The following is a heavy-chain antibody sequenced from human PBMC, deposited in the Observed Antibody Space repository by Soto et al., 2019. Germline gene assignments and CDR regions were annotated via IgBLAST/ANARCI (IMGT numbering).Heavy chain of an antibody. V-gene: IGHV3-23*01. J-gene: IGHJ5*02. CDR3: AKDRYSRDGYKTPEYNWFDP. Sequence: EVKLLESGGGLVQPGGSLRLSCAASGFTFSSYAMSWVRQAPGKGLEWVAAISGSGGSTYYADSVKGRFTISRDNSKNTLYLQMNSLRAEDTAVYYCAKDRYSRDGYKTPEYNWFDPWGQGTLVTVSS. CDR2: ISGSGGST. D-gene: IGHD4-4*01. CDR1: GFTFSSYA.